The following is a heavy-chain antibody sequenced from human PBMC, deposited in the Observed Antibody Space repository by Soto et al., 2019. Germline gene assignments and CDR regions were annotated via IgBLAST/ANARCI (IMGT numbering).Heavy chain of an antibody. CDR3: ARINRLGVVAAMGWFDP. D-gene: IGHD2-15*01. V-gene: IGHV4-59*01. CDR1: GRSISSYY. J-gene: IGHJ5*02. Sequence: QVQLQESVPGLVKPSETLSLPCTVSGRSISSYYWSWIRQTPGQGLEWIGYIYYSGSTNYNPSLKSRVTISVDTSKTQFSLKLSSVTAADTAVYYCARINRLGVVAAMGWFDPWGQGTLVTVSS. CDR2: IYYSGST.